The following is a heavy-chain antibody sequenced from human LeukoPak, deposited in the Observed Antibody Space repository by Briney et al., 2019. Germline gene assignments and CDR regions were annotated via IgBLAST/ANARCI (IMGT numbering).Heavy chain of an antibody. Sequence: HPGRSLRLSCAASGLTFSSYAMHWARQAPGKGLEWVAVISYDGSNKYYADSVKVRFTISRDNSKNTLYLQMNSLRAEDTAEYYCARGHTATVGPLFCYWGQGTLVTVSS. CDR3: ARGHTATVGPLFCY. V-gene: IGHV3-30*01. D-gene: IGHD6-25*01. J-gene: IGHJ4*02. CDR2: ISYDGSNK. CDR1: GLTFSSYA.